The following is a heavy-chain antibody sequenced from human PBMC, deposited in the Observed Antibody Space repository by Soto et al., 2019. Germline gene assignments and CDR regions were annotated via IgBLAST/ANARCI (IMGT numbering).Heavy chain of an antibody. CDR3: ARDKITGLFDY. Sequence: QVQLPQWGAGLLKPSETLSLTCAVYGGSFSGYYWTCIRQPPGTGLEWIGEINHSGSTNYNPSLKSRVTISVDTSKNQFSLNLTSVTAADTAVYYCARDKITGLFDYWGQGTLVTVSS. CDR2: INHSGST. CDR1: GGSFSGYY. V-gene: IGHV4-34*01. J-gene: IGHJ4*02. D-gene: IGHD2-8*02.